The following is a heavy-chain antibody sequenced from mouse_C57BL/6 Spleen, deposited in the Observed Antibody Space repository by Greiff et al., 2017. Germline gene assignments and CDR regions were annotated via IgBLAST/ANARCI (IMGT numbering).Heavy chain of an antibody. V-gene: IGHV1-82*01. CDR1: GYAFSSSW. J-gene: IGHJ4*01. CDR3: ARGGVVATEAMDD. Sequence: VQRVESGPELVKPGASVKISCKASGYAFSSSWMNWVKQRPGKGLEWIGRIYPGDGDTNYNGKFKGKATLTADKSSSTAYMQLSSLTSEDSAVYFCARGGVVATEAMDDWGQGTSVTVSS. D-gene: IGHD1-1*01. CDR2: IYPGDGDT.